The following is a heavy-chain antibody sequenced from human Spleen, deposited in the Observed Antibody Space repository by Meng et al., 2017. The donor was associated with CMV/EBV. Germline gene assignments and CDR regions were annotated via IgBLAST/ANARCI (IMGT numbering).Heavy chain of an antibody. Sequence: ASVKVSCKASGGTFSSYAISWVRQATGQGLEWMGWMNPNSGNTGYAQKFQGRVTMTRNTSISTAYMELSSLRSEDTAVYYCARSAYCSSTSCYSYYYGMDVWGQGTTVTVSS. D-gene: IGHD2-2*02. CDR3: ARSAYCSSTSCYSYYYGMDV. CDR1: GGTFSSYA. V-gene: IGHV1-8*02. CDR2: MNPNSGNT. J-gene: IGHJ6*02.